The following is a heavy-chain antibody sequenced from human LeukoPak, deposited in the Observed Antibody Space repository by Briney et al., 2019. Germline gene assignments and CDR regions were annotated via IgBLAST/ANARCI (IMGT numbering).Heavy chain of an antibody. V-gene: IGHV1-69*06. CDR2: VIPIFGTG. Sequence: SVTVTCTASGCTFSSYAISWVRQAPGQGLEWMGGVIPIFGTGNYAQKFQGRVTITADKSTSTADMELSSLRSEDTAVYYCARDYNDILTGFTIWYYYGMDVWGKGTTVTVSS. CDR3: ARDYNDILTGFTIWYYYGMDV. D-gene: IGHD3-9*01. CDR1: GCTFSSYA. J-gene: IGHJ6*04.